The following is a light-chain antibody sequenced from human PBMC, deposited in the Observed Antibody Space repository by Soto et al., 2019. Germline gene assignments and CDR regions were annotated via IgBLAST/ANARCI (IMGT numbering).Light chain of an antibody. CDR2: GAS. Sequence: EIVMTQSPGTLSVSPGERATLSCRASQSVSINLAWYQQKPGQAPRLLIQGASSRATGIPDRFSGSGSGTDFTLTINRLEPEDFAVYYCQQYGGMWTFGQGTKVDIK. CDR1: QSVSIN. CDR3: QQYGGMWT. V-gene: IGKV3-20*01. J-gene: IGKJ1*01.